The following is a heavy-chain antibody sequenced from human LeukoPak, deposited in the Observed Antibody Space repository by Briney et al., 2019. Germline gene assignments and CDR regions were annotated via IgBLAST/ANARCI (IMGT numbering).Heavy chain of an antibody. CDR1: GFTFSTYW. Sequence: GGSLRLSCAASGFTFSTYWMSWVRQAPGKGLEWVANIKQDGSDKYYVDSVKGRFTISRDNAKNSLYLQMNSLRAEDTAVYFCARKGEVTAPTKNAFDIWGQGTMVTVSS. CDR2: IKQDGSDK. CDR3: ARKGEVTAPTKNAFDI. V-gene: IGHV3-7*01. J-gene: IGHJ3*02. D-gene: IGHD2-21*02.